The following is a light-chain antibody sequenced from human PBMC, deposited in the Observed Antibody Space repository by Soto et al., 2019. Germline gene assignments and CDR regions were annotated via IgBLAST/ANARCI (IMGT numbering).Light chain of an antibody. CDR3: QQYNNWPQT. CDR2: GAS. J-gene: IGKJ1*01. CDR1: QSVTSN. Sequence: EIVMTQSPATLSVFPGERATLSCRASQSVTSNLAWYQQKPGQAPRLLMYGASTRATGIPARFTGSGSGTEFTLTISSLQSEDFAVYYCQQYNNWPQTFAQGTKVEIK. V-gene: IGKV3-15*01.